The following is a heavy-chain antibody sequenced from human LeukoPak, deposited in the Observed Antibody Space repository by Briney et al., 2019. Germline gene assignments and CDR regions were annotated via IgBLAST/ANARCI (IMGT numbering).Heavy chain of an antibody. D-gene: IGHD2-21*02. Sequence: GGSLRLSCAASGFTFSSYGMHWVRQAPGKGLERVAFIRYGGSNKYYADSVKGRFTISRDNSKNTVYLQMNSLRAEDTAVYYCARGRRYCGGDCYVPYYFDYWGQGTLVTVSS. CDR1: GFTFSSYG. CDR3: ARGRRYCGGDCYVPYYFDY. CDR2: IRYGGSNK. J-gene: IGHJ4*02. V-gene: IGHV3-30*02.